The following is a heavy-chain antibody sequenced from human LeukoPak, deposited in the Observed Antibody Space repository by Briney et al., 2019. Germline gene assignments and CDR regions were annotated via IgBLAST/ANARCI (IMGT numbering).Heavy chain of an antibody. CDR1: GGSISSGSYY. V-gene: IGHV4-61*02. Sequence: PSETLSLTCTVSGGSISSGSYYWSWIRQPAGKGLEWIGRIYTSGSTNYNPSLKSRVTISVDTSKNQFSLKLSSVTAADTAVYYCAREEGWGFAYWGQGTLVTVSS. CDR3: AREEGWGFAY. J-gene: IGHJ4*02. CDR2: IYTSGST. D-gene: IGHD7-27*01.